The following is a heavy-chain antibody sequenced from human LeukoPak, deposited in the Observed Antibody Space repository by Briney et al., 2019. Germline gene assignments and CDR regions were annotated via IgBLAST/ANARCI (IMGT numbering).Heavy chain of an antibody. V-gene: IGHV3-23*01. CDR2: ISGSGGST. D-gene: IGHD6-19*01. J-gene: IGHJ3*02. Sequence: GGSLGLSCAASGFTFSSYAMSWVRQAPGKGLEWVSAISGSGGSTYYADSVKGRFTISRDNSKNTLYLQMNSLRAEDTAVYYCASPARDPVAGKAFDIWGQGTMVTVSS. CDR1: GFTFSSYA. CDR3: ASPARDPVAGKAFDI.